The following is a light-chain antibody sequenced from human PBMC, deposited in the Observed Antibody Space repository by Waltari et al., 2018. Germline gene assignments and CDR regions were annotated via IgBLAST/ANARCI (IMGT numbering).Light chain of an antibody. CDR3: AIWDSSLNAIV. CDR2: DKK. Sequence: QSVLTQPPSVSAAPGQKVTISCSGTNSNIGNNYVAWYQQLPGTAPKLLIYDKKKRPSGIPDRFSGSKSGRTATLAISGLQTGDEADYSCAIWDSSLNAIVFGGGTKLTVL. CDR1: NSNIGNNY. V-gene: IGLV1-51*01. J-gene: IGLJ3*02.